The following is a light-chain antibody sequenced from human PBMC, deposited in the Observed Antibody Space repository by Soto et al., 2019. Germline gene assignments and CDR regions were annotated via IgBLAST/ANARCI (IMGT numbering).Light chain of an antibody. CDR1: NVGGKS. CDR3: EMWDGSSDQYL. Sequence: SYELTQPPAVSVARGQAAKITCGGKNVGGKSVHWYQQQPGEGPVLVVYEGGDRPSRLPERFSGSTSGKTAPLTIARVDGGDEADYYCEMWDGSSDQYLFGTGTKATVL. J-gene: IGLJ1*01. CDR2: EGG. V-gene: IGLV3-21*02.